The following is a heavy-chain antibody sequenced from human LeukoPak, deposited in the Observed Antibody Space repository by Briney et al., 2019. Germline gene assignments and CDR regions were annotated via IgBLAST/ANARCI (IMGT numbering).Heavy chain of an antibody. Sequence: GGSLRLSCAASGFTFSSYSVNWVRQAPGKGLEWVSSISSSSSYIYYADSMKGRFTISRDNAKNSLYLQMNSLRAEDTAVYYCARSGGTSTDYYYYYGMDVWGKGTTVTVSS. CDR3: ARSGGTSTDYYYYYGMDV. CDR2: ISSSSSYI. V-gene: IGHV3-21*01. J-gene: IGHJ6*04. D-gene: IGHD3-16*01. CDR1: GFTFSSYS.